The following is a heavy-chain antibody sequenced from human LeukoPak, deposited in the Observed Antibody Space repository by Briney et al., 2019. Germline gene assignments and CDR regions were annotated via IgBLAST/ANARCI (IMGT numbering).Heavy chain of an antibody. J-gene: IGHJ4*02. Sequence: SETLSLTCTVSGGSISSYYWSWIRQPPGKGLEWIGYIYYSGSTNYNPSLKSRVTISVDTSKNQFSLKLSSVTAADTAVYYCARGGQLWLQRSLDYWGQGTLVTVSS. V-gene: IGHV4-59*12. D-gene: IGHD5-18*01. CDR2: IYYSGST. CDR1: GGSISSYY. CDR3: ARGGQLWLQRSLDY.